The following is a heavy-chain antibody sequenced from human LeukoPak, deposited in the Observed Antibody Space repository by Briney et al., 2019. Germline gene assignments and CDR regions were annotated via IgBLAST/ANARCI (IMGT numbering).Heavy chain of an antibody. CDR2: LFSSGAT. CDR3: ARVSFHLPDY. J-gene: IGHJ4*02. CDR1: GFTVSTIY. D-gene: IGHD3-10*01. V-gene: IGHV3-53*01. Sequence: GGSLRLSCAASGFTVSTIYMNWVRQAPGKGLEWVSVLFSSGATFYADSVKGRFTISRDNSKNTVYLQMNSLRAEDTAVYYCARVSFHLPDYWGQGTVVTVSS.